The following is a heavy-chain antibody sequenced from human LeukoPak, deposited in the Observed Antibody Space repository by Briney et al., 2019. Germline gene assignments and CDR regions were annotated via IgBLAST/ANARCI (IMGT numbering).Heavy chain of an antibody. CDR3: ATTVTFLFDY. CDR1: GFTFSSYG. J-gene: IGHJ4*02. D-gene: IGHD4-17*01. V-gene: IGHV3-30*03. Sequence: PGGSLRLSCAASGFTFSSYGMHWVRQAPGKGLEWVAVISYDGSNKYYADSVKGRFTISRDNSKNTLYLQMNSLRTEDTAVYYCATTVTFLFDYWGQGTLVTVSS. CDR2: ISYDGSNK.